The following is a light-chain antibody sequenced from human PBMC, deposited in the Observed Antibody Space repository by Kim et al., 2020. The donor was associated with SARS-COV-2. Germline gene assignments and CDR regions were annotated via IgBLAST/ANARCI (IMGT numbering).Light chain of an antibody. CDR3: QAWDSSTDVV. Sequence: SPGQTASITCSGDKLGDKYACWYQQRPGQSPILVIYQDNKRPSGIPERFSGSNSGNTATLTISGTQAMDEADYYCQAWDSSTDVVFGRGTQLTVL. CDR1: KLGDKY. V-gene: IGLV3-1*01. CDR2: QDN. J-gene: IGLJ2*01.